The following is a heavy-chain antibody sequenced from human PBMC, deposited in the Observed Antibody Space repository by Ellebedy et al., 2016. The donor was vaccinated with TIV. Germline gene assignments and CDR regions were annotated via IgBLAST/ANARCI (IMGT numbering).Heavy chain of an antibody. CDR3: ANTWLRGATFEYFQQ. J-gene: IGHJ1*01. CDR1: GFTFSSYA. V-gene: IGHV3-23*01. CDR2: MSSGGGRA. Sequence: GESLKISCVASGFTFSSYAMSWVRQSPGKGLEWVAGMSSGGGRAYYGESVKGRFTISRDNLKNTLYLEMNSLRVDDTAVYYCANTWLRGATFEYFQQWGQGTLVTVSS. D-gene: IGHD3-10*01.